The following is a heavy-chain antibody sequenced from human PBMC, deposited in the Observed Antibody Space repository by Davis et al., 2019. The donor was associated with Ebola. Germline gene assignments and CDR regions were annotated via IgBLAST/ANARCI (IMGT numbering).Heavy chain of an antibody. CDR3: ARGDSYYDPSGYYTGPEAPDH. J-gene: IGHJ4*02. CDR2: YYYTGNT. Sequence: SETLSLTCAVSGGFVGSGGYSWSWIRQTPGKGLEWIGYYYYTGNTYYNPSLKSRVTISVDTSKNQFSLTLSSVTAADTAAYYCARGDSYYDPSGYYTGPEAPDHWGQGTLVSVSS. V-gene: IGHV4-30-4*07. D-gene: IGHD3-22*01. CDR1: GGFVGSGGYS.